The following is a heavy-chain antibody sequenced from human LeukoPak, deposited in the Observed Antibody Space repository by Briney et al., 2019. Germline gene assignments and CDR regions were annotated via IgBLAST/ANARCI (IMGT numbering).Heavy chain of an antibody. CDR3: ARSCSGGSCYYYYGMDV. Sequence: SETLSLTCTVSGYSISSGYYWSWIRQPPGKGLEWIGTMYHGGSTYYNPSLKSRVTISPDASTNQFSLMLSSVTAADTAVYYCARSCSGGSCYYYYGMDVWGQGTTVTVSS. J-gene: IGHJ6*02. CDR1: GYSISSGYY. CDR2: MYHGGST. V-gene: IGHV4-38-2*02. D-gene: IGHD2-15*01.